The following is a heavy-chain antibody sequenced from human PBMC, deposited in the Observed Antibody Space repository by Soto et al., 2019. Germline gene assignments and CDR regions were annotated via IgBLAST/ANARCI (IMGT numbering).Heavy chain of an antibody. V-gene: IGHV3-21*01. Sequence: GGSLRLSCAASGFTFSSYTMNWVRQAPGKGLEWVSLISYNTDYIYYADSVKGRFTISRDNAKSSLYLQMNSLRAEDTAVYYCARARAGYCSSSSCQICDCWGQGTLVTVSS. D-gene: IGHD2-2*01. CDR1: GFTFSSYT. J-gene: IGHJ4*02. CDR2: ISYNTDYI. CDR3: ARARAGYCSSSSCQICDC.